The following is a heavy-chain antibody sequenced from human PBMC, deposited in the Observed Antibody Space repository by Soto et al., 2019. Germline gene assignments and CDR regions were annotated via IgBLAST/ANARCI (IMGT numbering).Heavy chain of an antibody. J-gene: IGHJ4*02. CDR2: ISAYNGNT. CDR3: ARGCTFFDVVLIEQLAY. CDR1: GYTFTSYG. D-gene: IGHD3-3*01. Sequence: GASVKVSCKASGYTFTSYGISWVRQAPGQGLEWMGWISAYNGNTNYAQKLQGRVTMTTDTSTSTAYMELRSLRSDDTAVYYCARGCTFFDVVLIEQLAYWAQGTLVPVSS. V-gene: IGHV1-18*01.